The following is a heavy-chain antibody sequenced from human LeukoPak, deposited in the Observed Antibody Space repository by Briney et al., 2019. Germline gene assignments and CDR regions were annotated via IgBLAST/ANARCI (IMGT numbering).Heavy chain of an antibody. J-gene: IGHJ6*02. D-gene: IGHD3-22*01. CDR1: GFTFSSYG. Sequence: PGGSLRLSCAASGFTFSSYGMHWVRQAPGKGLEWVAVISYDGSNKYYADSVKGRFTISRDNSKNTLYLQMNSLRAEDTAVYYCAKGEYWLMTYYYYYYGMDVWGQGTTVTVSS. CDR2: ISYDGSNK. CDR3: AKGEYWLMTYYYYYYGMDV. V-gene: IGHV3-30*18.